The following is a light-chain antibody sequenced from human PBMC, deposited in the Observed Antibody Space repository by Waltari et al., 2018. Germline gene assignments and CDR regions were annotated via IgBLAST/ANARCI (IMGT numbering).Light chain of an antibody. CDR2: YVT. J-gene: IGLJ1*01. Sequence: QSALTQPASVSGSPGQSITIPCTGTSSDVGGYDYVSWYQQYPAKAPRLLILYVTRRPSGVSNRVSGSKSGNTAALTSSGLQPEDEAAYYCSSYSGRITHVFGTGTQLTVL. CDR3: SSYSGRITHV. V-gene: IGLV2-14*03. CDR1: SSDVGGYDY.